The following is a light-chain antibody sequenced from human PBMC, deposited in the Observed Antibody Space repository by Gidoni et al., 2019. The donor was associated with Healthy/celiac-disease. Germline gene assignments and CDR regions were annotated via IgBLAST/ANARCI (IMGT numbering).Light chain of an antibody. CDR2: WAS. Sequence: EIVMTQSQDSLAVSLGERATINCKSSQSVLYSSNNKNYLAWYQQKPGQPPKLLIYWASTRESGVPDRFSGSGSGTDFTLTISSLQAEDVAVYYCQQYYSTPETFGQGTKLEIK. J-gene: IGKJ2*01. CDR1: QSVLYSSNNKNY. CDR3: QQYYSTPET. V-gene: IGKV4-1*01.